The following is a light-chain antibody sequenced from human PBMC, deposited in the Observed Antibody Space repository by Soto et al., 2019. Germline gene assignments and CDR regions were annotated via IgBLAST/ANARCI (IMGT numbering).Light chain of an antibody. CDR2: DVS. CDR1: SSDVGGYNY. CDR3: SSYTSSSILYV. J-gene: IGLJ1*01. V-gene: IGLV2-14*01. Sequence: QSVLPQPASVSGSPGQSITISCTGTSSDVGGYNYVSWYQQHPGKAPKLMIYDVSNRPSGVSNRFSGSKSGNTASLTISGLQAEDEADYYCSSYTSSSILYVFGTGTRSPS.